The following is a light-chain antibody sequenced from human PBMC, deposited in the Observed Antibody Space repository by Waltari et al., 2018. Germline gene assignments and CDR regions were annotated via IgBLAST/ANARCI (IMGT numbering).Light chain of an antibody. J-gene: IGLJ2*01. CDR2: LNSDGSH. CDR1: RGHRSYA. CDR3: QTWGDGTVV. Sequence: QLVLTQSPSASASLGASVKLTCTLSRGHRSYAIAWHQQQPEKGPQYLMKLNSDGSHNKGDGIPDRFSGSSSGAERYLTISSLQSEDEADYYCQTWGDGTVVFGGGTKLTVL. V-gene: IGLV4-69*01.